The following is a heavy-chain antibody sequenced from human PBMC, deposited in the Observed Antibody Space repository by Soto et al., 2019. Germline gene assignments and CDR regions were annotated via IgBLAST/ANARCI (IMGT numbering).Heavy chain of an antibody. D-gene: IGHD3-22*01. Sequence: EVQLLESGGDLIQPGGSLRLSCAASGFTFNIYAMTWVRQAPGKGLEWVSAISRYGDFTYYADSVEGRFTISRDNSKNTLDLQTNTLRAEDTAVYYCAKDRYLDHDSRGYLFDNWGQGTLVTVSS. J-gene: IGHJ4*02. CDR1: GFTFNIYA. V-gene: IGHV3-23*01. CDR3: AKDRYLDHDSRGYLFDN. CDR2: ISRYGDFT.